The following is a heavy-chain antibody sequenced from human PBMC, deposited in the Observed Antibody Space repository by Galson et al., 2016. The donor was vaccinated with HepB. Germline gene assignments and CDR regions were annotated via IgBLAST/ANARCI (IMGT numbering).Heavy chain of an antibody. CDR3: ARDYDSGDFWDY. V-gene: IGHV3-48*03. Sequence: SLRLSCAASGFTFSSFEMNWVRQAPGKGLEWVSYIRGSGTAMYYADSVKGRFTISRDNAKNSLYLQMNSLRAEDTGVYYCARDYDSGDFWDYWGQGTLVTVSS. CDR1: GFTFSSFE. J-gene: IGHJ4*02. CDR2: IRGSGTAM. D-gene: IGHD3/OR15-3a*01.